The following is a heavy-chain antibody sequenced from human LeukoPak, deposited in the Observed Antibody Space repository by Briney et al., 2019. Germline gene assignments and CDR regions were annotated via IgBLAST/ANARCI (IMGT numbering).Heavy chain of an antibody. D-gene: IGHD3-10*01. J-gene: IGHJ4*02. CDR2: INPNSGGT. CDR3: ARDLYGSGGFGY. V-gene: IGHV1-2*06. Sequence: ASVKVSCKASGYTFTGYYMHWVRQAPGQGLEWMGRINPNSGGTNYAQKFQGRVTMTRDTSISTAYMELSSLKSDDTAVYYCARDLYGSGGFGYWGQGTLVTVSS. CDR1: GYTFTGYY.